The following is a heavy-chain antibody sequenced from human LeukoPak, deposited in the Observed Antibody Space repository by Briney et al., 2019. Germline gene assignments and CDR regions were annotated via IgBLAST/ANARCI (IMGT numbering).Heavy chain of an antibody. Sequence: ASVKVSCKASGYTFTSYGVSWVRQAPGQGLEWMGWISAYNGNTNYAQKLQGRVTMTTDTSTSTAYMELRSLRSDDTAVYYCARDPGIYYDSSGYIHWGQGTLVTVSS. V-gene: IGHV1-18*01. D-gene: IGHD3-22*01. J-gene: IGHJ4*02. CDR3: ARDPGIYYDSSGYIH. CDR2: ISAYNGNT. CDR1: GYTFTSYG.